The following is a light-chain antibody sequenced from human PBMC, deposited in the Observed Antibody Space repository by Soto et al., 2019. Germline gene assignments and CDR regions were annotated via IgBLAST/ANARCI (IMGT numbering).Light chain of an antibody. J-gene: IGKJ1*01. CDR3: QQYASSPWT. V-gene: IGKV3-20*01. CDR2: GAS. Sequence: EIGLTQSPGTLSLSPGERATLSCRASQSVTSNYLDSYKQKPGQAPSLLIDGASARAAGIPDRFSGSGTGTDFALTISVLEPEDFAVYFCQQYASSPWTFGQGTKVEIK. CDR1: QSVTSNY.